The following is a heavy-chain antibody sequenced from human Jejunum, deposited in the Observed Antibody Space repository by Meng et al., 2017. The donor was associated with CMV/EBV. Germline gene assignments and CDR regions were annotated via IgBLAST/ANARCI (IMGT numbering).Heavy chain of an antibody. V-gene: IGHV4-30-4*01. J-gene: IGHJ5*02. Sequence: SGGSIISGDRYWTWIRQSPGKGLEWIGNVYYSGTTSYNRSLKSRVTISVDTSKNQYSLKLASVIAADTAVYYCVLMIPADTNYFDPWGQGTLVTVSS. CDR2: VYYSGTT. CDR3: VLMIPADTNYFDP. CDR1: GGSIISGDRY. D-gene: IGHD6-25*01.